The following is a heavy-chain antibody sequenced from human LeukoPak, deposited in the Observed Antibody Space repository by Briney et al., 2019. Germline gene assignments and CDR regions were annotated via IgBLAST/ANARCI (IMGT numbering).Heavy chain of an antibody. V-gene: IGHV3-30-3*01. Sequence: GGSLRLSCAASGFTFSSYAMHGVRQAPGKGLHWVAVISYDGSNKYYADSVKGRFTISRDNTNNTLYLQMNSLRAEDTAVYYCARGPKGDYPYYFDYWGQGTLVTVSS. J-gene: IGHJ4*02. CDR3: ARGPKGDYPYYFDY. CDR2: ISYDGSNK. D-gene: IGHD4-17*01. CDR1: GFTFSSYA.